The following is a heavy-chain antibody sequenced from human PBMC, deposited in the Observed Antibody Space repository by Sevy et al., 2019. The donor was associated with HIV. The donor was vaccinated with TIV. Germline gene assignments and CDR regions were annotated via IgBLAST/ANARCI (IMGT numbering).Heavy chain of an antibody. Sequence: GGSLRLSCAASGFTFNSFAISWVRQAPGKGLEWVSGVSGSGDRTYYTDYMKGRFTVARDNSKNTLYLQIDNLRVEDTAVYYCAKATSAKATEDHFDYLGQGTLVTVSS. D-gene: IGHD5-12*01. CDR3: AKATSAKATEDHFDY. CDR2: VSGSGDRT. CDR1: GFTFNSFA. V-gene: IGHV3-23*01. J-gene: IGHJ4*02.